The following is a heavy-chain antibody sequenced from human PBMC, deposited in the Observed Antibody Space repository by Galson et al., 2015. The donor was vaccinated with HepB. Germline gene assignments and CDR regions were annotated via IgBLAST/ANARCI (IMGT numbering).Heavy chain of an antibody. D-gene: IGHD6-19*01. J-gene: IGHJ4*02. CDR3: ARRSSGNYDDY. Sequence: LRLSCAASGFDFSSYDMNWVRQTPGKGLEWVSRITDSGGNTYYADSVRGRFTISRDNSKNTLYMDMNNLRVDDTAIYYCARRSSGNYDDYWGQGMLVTVSS. CDR2: ITDSGGNT. CDR1: GFDFSSYD. V-gene: IGHV3-23*01.